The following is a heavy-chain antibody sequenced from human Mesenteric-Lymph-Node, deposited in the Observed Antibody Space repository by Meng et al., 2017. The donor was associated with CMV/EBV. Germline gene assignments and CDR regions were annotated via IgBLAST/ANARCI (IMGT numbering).Heavy chain of an antibody. V-gene: IGHV3-30-3*01. J-gene: IGHJ6*02. Sequence: GESLKISCAASGFTFSSHAIHWVRQAPGKGLEWVAVISYHGNDKRYADSVKGRFTISRDDSKNTLYLQMNSLRAEDTAVYYCAKAAPYFSFWSGYSAYGMDVWGQGTTVTVSS. D-gene: IGHD3-3*01. CDR3: AKAAPYFSFWSGYSAYGMDV. CDR2: ISYHGNDK. CDR1: GFTFSSHA.